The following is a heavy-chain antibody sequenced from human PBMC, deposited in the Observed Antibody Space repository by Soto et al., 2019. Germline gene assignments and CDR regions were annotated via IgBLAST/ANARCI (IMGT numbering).Heavy chain of an antibody. CDR2: MNPNSGNT. D-gene: IGHD2-15*01. CDR1: GYTFTSYD. CDR3: ARAVRRVVVVAATRYYYYYMDV. Sequence: AASVKVSCKASGYTFTSYDINRVRQATGQGLEWMGWMNPNSGNTGYAQKFQGRVTMTRNTSISTAYMELSSLRSEDTAVYYCARAVRRVVVVAATRYYYYYMDVWGKGTTVTVSS. V-gene: IGHV1-8*01. J-gene: IGHJ6*03.